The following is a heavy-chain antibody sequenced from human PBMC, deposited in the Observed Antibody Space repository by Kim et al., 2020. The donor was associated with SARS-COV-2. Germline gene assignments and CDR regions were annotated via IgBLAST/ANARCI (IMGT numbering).Heavy chain of an antibody. CDR1: GFTFSSYA. CDR2: ISGSGGST. CDR3: AKLVYYDSSGIWFDY. Sequence: GGSLRLSCAASGFTFSSYAMSWVRQAPGKGLEWVSAISGSGGSTYYADSVKGRFTISRDNSKNTLYLQMNSLRAEDTAVYYCAKLVYYDSSGIWFDYWGQGTLVTVSS. V-gene: IGHV3-23*01. J-gene: IGHJ4*02. D-gene: IGHD3-22*01.